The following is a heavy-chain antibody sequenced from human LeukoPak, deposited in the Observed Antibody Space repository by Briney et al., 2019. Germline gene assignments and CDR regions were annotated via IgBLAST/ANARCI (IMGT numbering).Heavy chain of an antibody. CDR1: GYNFSNYW. CDR2: IYPGDSDT. V-gene: IGHV5-51*01. J-gene: IGHJ3*02. D-gene: IGHD6-19*01. CDR3: ARHPPWSSGWAAAFDI. Sequence: GESLKISCKVSGYNFSNYWIGWVRQMTGKGLESMGIIYPGDSDTRYSPSFQGQVTISADKSINTAYLQWNSLKASDTAMYYCARHPPWSSGWAAAFDIWGQGTMVTVSS.